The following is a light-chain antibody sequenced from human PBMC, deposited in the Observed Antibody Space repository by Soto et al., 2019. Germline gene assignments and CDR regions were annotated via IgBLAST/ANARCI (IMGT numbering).Light chain of an antibody. CDR2: EVN. J-gene: IGLJ2*01. CDR1: SSDVGDYNY. CDR3: SSYTITSTHVL. V-gene: IGLV2-8*01. Sequence: QSVLTQPPSASGSPGQSVTIPCTGTSSDVGDYNYVSWYQQHPGKVPKLIIYEVNKRPSGVPDRFSGSKSGNTASLTISGLQAEDEGDYYCSSYTITSTHVLFGGGTKLTVL.